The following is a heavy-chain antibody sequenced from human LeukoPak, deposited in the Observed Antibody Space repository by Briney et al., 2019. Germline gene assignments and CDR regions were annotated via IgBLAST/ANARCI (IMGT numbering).Heavy chain of an antibody. J-gene: IGHJ4*02. CDR3: AKLAFYETSAPLRDIDF. CDR2: IRPIGTNT. CDR1: GFPSNTYA. V-gene: IGHV3-23*01. Sequence: GGSLRLSCAASGFPSNTYAMTWVRQAPGKGLEYISVIRPIGTNTYYASSVKGRFTISRDDSRTTVYLQMSSLRAEDTAIYYCAKLAFYETSAPLRDIDFWGQGTLVTVSS. D-gene: IGHD1-14*01.